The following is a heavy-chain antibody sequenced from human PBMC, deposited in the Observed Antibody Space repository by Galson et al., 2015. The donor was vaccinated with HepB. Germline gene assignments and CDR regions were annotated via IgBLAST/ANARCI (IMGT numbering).Heavy chain of an antibody. D-gene: IGHD3-9*01. J-gene: IGHJ6*02. CDR3: ARYPLRYRRGNRDYYGMDV. V-gene: IGHV4-30-4*08. CDR1: GGSISSGGYY. Sequence: LSLTCTVSGGSISSGGYYWTWIRQHPGKGLEWIGYIYYSGSTYYNPSLKSRVTISVDTSKNQFSLKLSSVTAADTAVYYCARYPLRYRRGNRDYYGMDVWGQGTTVTVSS. CDR2: IYYSGST.